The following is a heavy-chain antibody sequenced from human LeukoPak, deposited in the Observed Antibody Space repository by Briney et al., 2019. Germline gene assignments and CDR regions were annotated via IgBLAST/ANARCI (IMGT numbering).Heavy chain of an antibody. CDR3: ARVTTIFGFYYYGMDV. CDR1: GFTFSSYA. D-gene: IGHD3-3*01. J-gene: IGHJ6*02. Sequence: GGSLRLSCAASGFTFSSYAMHWARQAPGKGLEWVAVISYDGSNKYYADSVKGRFTISRDNSKNTLYLQMNSLRAEDTAVYYCARVTTIFGFYYYGMDVWGQGTTVTVSS. V-gene: IGHV3-30*04. CDR2: ISYDGSNK.